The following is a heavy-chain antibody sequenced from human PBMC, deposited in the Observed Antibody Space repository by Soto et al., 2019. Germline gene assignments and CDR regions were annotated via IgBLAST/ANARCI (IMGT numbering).Heavy chain of an antibody. D-gene: IGHD2-15*01. J-gene: IGHJ4*02. CDR2: IIPILGIA. Sequence: QVQLVQSGAEVKKPGSSVKVSCKASGGTFSSYTISWVRQAPGQGLEWMGRIIPILGIANYAQKFQGSVTITADKSTSTAYMELSSLRSEDTAVYYCARAKGYCSGGSCYSEWGQGTLVTVSS. V-gene: IGHV1-69*02. CDR1: GGTFSSYT. CDR3: ARAKGYCSGGSCYSE.